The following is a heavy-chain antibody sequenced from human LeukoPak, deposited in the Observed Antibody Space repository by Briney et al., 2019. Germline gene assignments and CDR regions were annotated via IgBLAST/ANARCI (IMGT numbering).Heavy chain of an antibody. J-gene: IGHJ4*02. Sequence: GGSLRLSCAASGFTFSNYAMTWVRQAPGKGLEWVANIKQDGSEKYYVDSVKGRFTISRDNAKNSLYLQMNSLRAEDTAVYYCAKTYVDTTFFDYWGQGTLVTVSS. D-gene: IGHD5-18*01. V-gene: IGHV3-7*01. CDR1: GFTFSNYA. CDR3: AKTYVDTTFFDY. CDR2: IKQDGSEK.